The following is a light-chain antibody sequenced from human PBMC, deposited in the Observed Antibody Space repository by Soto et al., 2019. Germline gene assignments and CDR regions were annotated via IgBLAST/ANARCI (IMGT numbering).Light chain of an antibody. CDR1: QSVSSGY. CDR2: GAS. CDR3: QQYDKWPRT. V-gene: IGKV3-20*01. Sequence: EIVLTQSPGTLSLSPGERATLSCRASQSVSSGYLAWYQQKPGQAPRLFIYGASSRATGIPDRFSGSGSGTDFTLTISRLEPEDFAVYYCQQYDKWPRTFGQGTKVEIK. J-gene: IGKJ1*01.